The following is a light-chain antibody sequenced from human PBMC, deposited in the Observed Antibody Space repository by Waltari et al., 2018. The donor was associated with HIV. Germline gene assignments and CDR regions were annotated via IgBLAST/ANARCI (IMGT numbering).Light chain of an antibody. Sequence: DIRLTQSPSTLSASVGDRVTITCRASDNINNWLAWYQQKQGKAPTLLLVKASFSPIGVPSRLSGSGSGTEVTLTISSLQPDDSATYYCLEFLADSHISFGGGTKVEI. J-gene: IGKJ4*01. V-gene: IGKV1-5*03. CDR2: KAS. CDR1: DNINNW. CDR3: LEFLADSHIS.